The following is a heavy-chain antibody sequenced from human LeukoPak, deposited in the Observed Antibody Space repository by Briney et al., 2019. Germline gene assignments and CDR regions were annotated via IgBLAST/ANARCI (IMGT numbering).Heavy chain of an antibody. V-gene: IGHV3-21*01. Sequence: GGSLRLSCAASGFTFSTHWMTWVRQAPGKGLEWVSSISSSSSYIYYADSVKGRFTISRDNAKNSLYLQMNSLRAEDTAVYYCARSGGSYDYWGQGTLVTVSS. CDR2: ISSSSSYI. J-gene: IGHJ4*02. CDR3: ARSGGSYDY. D-gene: IGHD1-26*01. CDR1: GFTFSTHW.